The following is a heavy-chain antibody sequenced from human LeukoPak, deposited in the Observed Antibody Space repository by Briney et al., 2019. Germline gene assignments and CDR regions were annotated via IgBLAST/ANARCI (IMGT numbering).Heavy chain of an antibody. J-gene: IGHJ3*02. CDR1: GFTFSNAW. CDR3: TTDRGWGLWEVREVMGDAFDI. CDR2: IKSKTDGGTT. D-gene: IGHD3-10*01. V-gene: IGHV3-15*01. Sequence: GGSLRLSCAASGFTFSNAWMSWVRQAPGKGLEWVGHIKSKTDGGTTDYAAPVKGRFTISRDDSKNTLYLQMNSLKTEDTAVYYCTTDRGWGLWEVREVMGDAFDIWGQGTMVTVSS.